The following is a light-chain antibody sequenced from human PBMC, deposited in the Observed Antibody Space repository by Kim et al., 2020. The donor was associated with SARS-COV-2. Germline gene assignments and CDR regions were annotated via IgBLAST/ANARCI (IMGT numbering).Light chain of an antibody. Sequence: QSVLTQPPSASGTPGQRVTISCSGSSSNIGSNYVYWYQQLPGTAPKLLIYSNNQRPSGVPDRFSGSKSGTSASLAISGLRSEDEADYYCAAWDDSLSGRVFGGGTPLTVL. CDR2: SNN. CDR1: SSNIGSNY. CDR3: AAWDDSLSGRV. J-gene: IGLJ2*01. V-gene: IGLV1-47*02.